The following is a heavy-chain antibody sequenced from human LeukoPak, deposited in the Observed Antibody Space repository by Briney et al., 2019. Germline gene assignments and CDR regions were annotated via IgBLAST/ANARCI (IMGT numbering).Heavy chain of an antibody. J-gene: IGHJ4*02. D-gene: IGHD3-16*01. Sequence: GGSLRLSCAASGFTFSSYAMSWVRQAPGKGLEWVSAISGSGGSTYYADSVKGRFTISRDNSKNTLYLQMNSLRAEDTAVYYCAKGDDYAEGGEIDYWGQGTLVTVSS. V-gene: IGHV3-23*01. CDR3: AKGDDYAEGGEIDY. CDR2: ISGSGGST. CDR1: GFTFSSYA.